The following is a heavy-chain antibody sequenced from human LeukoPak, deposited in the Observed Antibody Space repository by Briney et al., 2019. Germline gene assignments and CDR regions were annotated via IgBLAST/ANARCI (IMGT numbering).Heavy chain of an antibody. CDR2: FDPEDGET. Sequence: ASVKVSCKVSGYTLTELSMHWVRQAPGKGLEWMGGFDPEDGETIYAQKFQGRVTMTEDTSTDTAYMELSSPRSEDTAVYYCATSASGYSGYDYNYWGQGTLVTVSS. V-gene: IGHV1-24*01. J-gene: IGHJ4*02. CDR1: GYTLTELS. D-gene: IGHD5-12*01. CDR3: ATSASGYSGYDYNY.